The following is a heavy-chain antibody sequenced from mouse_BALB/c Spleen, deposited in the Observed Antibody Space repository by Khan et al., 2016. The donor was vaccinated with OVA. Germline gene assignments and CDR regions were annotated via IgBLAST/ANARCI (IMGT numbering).Heavy chain of an antibody. CDR2: VSTGGHYT. D-gene: IGHD1-1*01. V-gene: IGHV5-6*01. Sequence: EVELVESGGDVVKPGGSLKLSCAASGFTFSTYGMSWVRQTPDKRLEWVATVSTGGHYTYYPDTVKGRFTISRDYAKNTLYLQLNSLKSEDTAMFYCARLAYYYDSEGFAYWGQGTLVTVSA. CDR1: GFTFSTYG. CDR3: ARLAYYYDSEGFAY. J-gene: IGHJ3*01.